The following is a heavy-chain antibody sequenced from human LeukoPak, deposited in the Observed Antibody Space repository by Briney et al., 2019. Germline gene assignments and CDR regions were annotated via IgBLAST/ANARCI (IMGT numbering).Heavy chain of an antibody. J-gene: IGHJ6*04. CDR3: AELGITMIGGV. CDR2: IYTSGST. CDR1: GGSISSGSYY. D-gene: IGHD3-10*02. V-gene: IGHV4-61*02. Sequence: SETLSLTCTVSGGSISSGSYYWSWIRQPAGKGLEWIGRIYTSGSTNYNPSLKSRVTISVDTSKNQFSLKLSSVTAADTAVYYCAELGITMIGGVWGKGTTVTISS.